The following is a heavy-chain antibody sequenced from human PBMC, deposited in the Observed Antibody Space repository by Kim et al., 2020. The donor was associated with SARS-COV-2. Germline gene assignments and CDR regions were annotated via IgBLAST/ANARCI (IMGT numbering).Heavy chain of an antibody. CDR1: GGSFSGYY. D-gene: IGHD2-2*02. CDR3: ARALQLIPMDV. V-gene: IGHV4-34*01. J-gene: IGHJ6*03. Sequence: SETLSLTCAVYGGSFSGYYWSWIRQPPGKGLAWIGEINHSGSTNYNPSLKSRVTISLDTSKNQFSLKLSSVTAADTAVYYCARALQLIPMDVWGKGTTVTVSS. CDR2: INHSGST.